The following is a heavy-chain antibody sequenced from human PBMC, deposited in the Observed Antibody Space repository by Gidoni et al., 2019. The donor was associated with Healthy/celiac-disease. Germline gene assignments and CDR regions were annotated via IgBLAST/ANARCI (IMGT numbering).Heavy chain of an antibody. V-gene: IGHV4-31*03. CDR3: ARARGITMVRGVIIDSFDY. CDR2: IYSSGST. D-gene: IGHD3-10*01. J-gene: IGHJ4*02. Sequence: QVQLQESGPGLVQPSQTLSLPGTVSGGSISSAGYYWSWIRQHPGKGLEWIGYIYSSGSTYYNPSLKSRVTISVDTFKNQFSLKLSSVTAADTAVYYCARARGITMVRGVIIDSFDYWGQGTLVTVSS. CDR1: GGSISSAGYY.